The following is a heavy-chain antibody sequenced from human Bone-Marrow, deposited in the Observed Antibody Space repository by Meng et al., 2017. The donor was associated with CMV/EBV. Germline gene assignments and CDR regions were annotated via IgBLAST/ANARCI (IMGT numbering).Heavy chain of an antibody. D-gene: IGHD2-2*02. Sequence: ASVKVSRKASGYTFTSYYMHWVRQAPGQGLEWMGIINPSGGSTSYAQKFQGRVTMTRDTSTSTVYMELSSLRSEDTAVYYCARDQSVGDIVVVPAAIMDYWAQGTLVTVSS. CDR2: INPSGGST. CDR3: ARDQSVGDIVVVPAAIMDY. CDR1: GYTFTSYY. V-gene: IGHV1-46*01. J-gene: IGHJ4*02.